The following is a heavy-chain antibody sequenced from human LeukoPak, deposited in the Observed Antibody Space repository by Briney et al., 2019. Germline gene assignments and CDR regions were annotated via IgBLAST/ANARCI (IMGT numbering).Heavy chain of an antibody. D-gene: IGHD3-10*01. V-gene: IGHV4-39*07. J-gene: IGHJ4*02. CDR2: IYYSGST. CDR3: ARDRYYDSGSYYN. CDR1: GGSISSRSYY. Sequence: SETLSLTCTVSGGSISSRSYYWGWIRQPPGKGLEWIGSIYYSGSTYYNPSLKSRVTISVDTSKNQFSLKLSSVTAADTAVYYCARDRYYDSGSYYNWGQGTLVTVSS.